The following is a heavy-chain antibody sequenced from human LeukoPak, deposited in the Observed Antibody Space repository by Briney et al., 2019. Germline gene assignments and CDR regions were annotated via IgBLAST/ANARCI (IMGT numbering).Heavy chain of an antibody. J-gene: IGHJ3*02. D-gene: IGHD4-17*01. CDR1: GGSISSGDYS. CDR3: ARDDYGDYGAFDI. Sequence: SETLSLTCTVSGGSISSGDYSWSWIRQPPGKGLEWIGYIYYSESTYYNPSLKSRVTISVDTSKNQFSLKLSSVTAADTAVYYCARDDYGDYGAFDIWGQGTMVTVSS. V-gene: IGHV4-30-4*01. CDR2: IYYSEST.